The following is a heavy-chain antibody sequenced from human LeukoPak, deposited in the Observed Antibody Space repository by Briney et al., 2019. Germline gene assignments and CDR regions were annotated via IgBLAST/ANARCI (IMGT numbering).Heavy chain of an antibody. V-gene: IGHV3-48*01. J-gene: IGHJ4*02. Sequence: GGSLRLSCAASGFTFSSYSMNWVRQAPGKGLEWISYISTSGSTIYYPDSVKGRFTISRDNGKNSLYLQMNSLRVEDTAVYFCARGLEYSSSSGFPYFDYWGQGTLVTVSS. CDR2: ISTSGSTI. CDR1: GFTFSSYS. CDR3: ARGLEYSSSSGFPYFDY. D-gene: IGHD6-6*01.